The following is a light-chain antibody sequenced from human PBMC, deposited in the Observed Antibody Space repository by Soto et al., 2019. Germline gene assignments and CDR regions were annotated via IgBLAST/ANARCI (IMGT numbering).Light chain of an antibody. V-gene: IGKV3-11*01. CDR2: DAS. J-gene: IGKJ4*02. Sequence: EVVLTQSPATLSLSPGERATLSCRASESIGNYLAWYQQKLGQAPKLLIYDASHRAIGIPGRFSGDGSGTDFTRTSSSLEPEDFAVYYCRWRSDWPPRLTFGGGTKVEIK. CDR1: ESIGNY. CDR3: RWRSDWPPRLT.